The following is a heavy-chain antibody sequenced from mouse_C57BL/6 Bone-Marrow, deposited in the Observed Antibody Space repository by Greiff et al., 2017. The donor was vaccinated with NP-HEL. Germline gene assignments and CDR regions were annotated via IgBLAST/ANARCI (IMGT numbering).Heavy chain of an antibody. Sequence: EVKLMESGGDLVKPGGSLKLSCAASGFTFSSYGMSWVRQTPDKRLEWVATISSGGSYTYYPDSVKGRFTISRDNAKNTLYLQMSSLKSEDTAMYYCASCSSWFAYWGQGTLVTVSA. CDR1: GFTFSSYG. D-gene: IGHD1-1*01. CDR3: ASCSSWFAY. V-gene: IGHV5-6*01. CDR2: ISSGGSYT. J-gene: IGHJ3*01.